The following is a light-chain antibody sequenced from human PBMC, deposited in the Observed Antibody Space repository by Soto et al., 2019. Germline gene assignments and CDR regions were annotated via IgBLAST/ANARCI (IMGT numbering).Light chain of an antibody. CDR1: QNVGGY. Sequence: EIVLTQSPATLSLSPGERATLSCRASQNVGGYLAWYQHKPGQGPRLLIYDSSSRATGVPAMFGGSGSGTYFTLTISSLEPEDFALYYWHQRADWPITFGPGTKVDI. V-gene: IGKV3-11*01. J-gene: IGKJ3*01. CDR3: HQRADWPIT. CDR2: DSS.